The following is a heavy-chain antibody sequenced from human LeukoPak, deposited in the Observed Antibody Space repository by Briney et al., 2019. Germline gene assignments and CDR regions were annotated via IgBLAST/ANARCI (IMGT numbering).Heavy chain of an antibody. J-gene: IGHJ5*02. CDR1: GGSISSSNW. CDR3: ARVTLIVVVAWFDP. D-gene: IGHD2-2*01. Sequence: SETLSLTCAVSGGSISSSNWWSWVRQPPGKGLEWIGEIYHSGSTNYNPSLKSRVTISVDKSKNHFSLKLSSVTAADTAVYYCARVTLIVVVAWFDPWGQGTLVTVSS. V-gene: IGHV4-4*02. CDR2: IYHSGST.